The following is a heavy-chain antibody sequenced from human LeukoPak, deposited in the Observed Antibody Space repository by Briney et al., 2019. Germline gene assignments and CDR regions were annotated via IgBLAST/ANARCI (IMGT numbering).Heavy chain of an antibody. CDR1: GGSISSSSYY. J-gene: IGHJ5*02. CDR2: IYYSGST. Sequence: SETLSLTCTASGGSISSSSYYWGWIRQPPGKGLEWIGSIYYSGSTNSNPSLKSRVTISVDTSKNQFSLKLSSVTAADTAVYYCARARLWFDPWGQGTLVTVSS. CDR3: ARARLWFDP. V-gene: IGHV4-39*07.